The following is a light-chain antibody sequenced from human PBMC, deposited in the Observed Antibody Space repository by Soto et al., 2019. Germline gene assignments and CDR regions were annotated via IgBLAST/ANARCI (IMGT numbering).Light chain of an antibody. CDR3: HQYNKGPQT. J-gene: IGKJ1*01. Sequence: EIVMTQSPVTLSVSPGERASLSCRASQTVDSHLAWYQQKPGQAPRLLIYGASTRATGIPARFSGSGSGTEFTLTISSLQSEDFAVYYCHQYNKGPQTFGQGTKVDI. CDR1: QTVDSH. V-gene: IGKV3-15*01. CDR2: GAS.